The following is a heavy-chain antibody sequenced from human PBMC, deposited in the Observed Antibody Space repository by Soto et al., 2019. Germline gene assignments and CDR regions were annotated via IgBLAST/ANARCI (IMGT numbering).Heavy chain of an antibody. J-gene: IGHJ5*02. CDR3: APDSSSWYAH. D-gene: IGHD6-13*01. CDR1: GGSFSGYY. CDR2: INHSGST. Sequence: QVQLQQWGAGLLKPSETLSLTCAVYGGSFSGYYWSWIRQPPGKGLEWIGEINHSGSTNYNPSLKSRVTISGATSKNQFSLRLSSVTAADTAVYSCAPDSSSWYAHWGQGTLVTVSS. V-gene: IGHV4-34*01.